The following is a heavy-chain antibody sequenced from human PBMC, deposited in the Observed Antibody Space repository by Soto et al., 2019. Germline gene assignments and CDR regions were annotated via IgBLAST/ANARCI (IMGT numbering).Heavy chain of an antibody. D-gene: IGHD6-13*01. CDR3: ARSEGSRSWYPSSRYYYGMDV. CDR2: INAGNGNT. J-gene: IGHJ6*02. CDR1: GYTFTSYA. V-gene: IGHV1-3*01. Sequence: ASVKVSCKAPGYTFTSYAMHWVRQAPGQRLEWMGWINAGNGNTKYSQKFQGRDTITRDTSASTAYMEPSSLRSEDTAVYYCARSEGSRSWYPSSRYYYGMDVWGQGTTVTVSS.